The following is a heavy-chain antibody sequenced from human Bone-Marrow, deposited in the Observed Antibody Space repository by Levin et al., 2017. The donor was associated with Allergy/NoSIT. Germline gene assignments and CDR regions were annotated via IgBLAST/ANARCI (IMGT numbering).Heavy chain of an antibody. CDR1: GDSISSGGCY. CDR2: ILYTGST. J-gene: IGHJ6*03. V-gene: IGHV4-31*03. D-gene: IGHD1-26*01. CDR3: ARESGLNMRDFYYNVDV. Sequence: LRLSCTVSGDSISSGGCYWSWIRQHPGKGLEWIGYILYTGSTFYNPSLKSRVNISFDTSKNQFSLRLSSVTAADTAMYYCARESGLNMRDFYYNVDVWGQGTPVTVSS.